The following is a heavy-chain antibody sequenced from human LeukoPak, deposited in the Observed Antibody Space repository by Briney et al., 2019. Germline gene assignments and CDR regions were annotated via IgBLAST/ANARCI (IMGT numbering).Heavy chain of an antibody. CDR3: ARDPPTTVTTHFYYYYGMDV. D-gene: IGHD4-17*01. Sequence: ASVKVSCKASGGTFISYAISWVRQAPGQGLEWMGGIIPIFGTANYAQKFQGRVTITADESTSTAYMELSSLRSEDTAVYYCARDPPTTVTTHFYYYYGMDVWGQGTTVTVSS. CDR2: IIPIFGTA. J-gene: IGHJ6*02. V-gene: IGHV1-69*01. CDR1: GGTFISYA.